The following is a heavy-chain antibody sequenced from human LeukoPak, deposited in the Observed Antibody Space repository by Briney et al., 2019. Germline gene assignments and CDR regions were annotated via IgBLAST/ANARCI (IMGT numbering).Heavy chain of an antibody. V-gene: IGHV3-9*01. J-gene: IGHJ6*02. CDR3: AKSESGPYYYYSMDV. CDR2: ISWNNGSI. D-gene: IGHD3-10*01. Sequence: GGSLRLSCAASGFTFDDYAMHWVRQAPGKGLEWVSGISWNNGSIGYADSVKGRFTISRDNAKNSLYLQMNSLRAEDTALYYCAKSESGPYYYYSMDVWGQGTTVTVSS. CDR1: GFTFDDYA.